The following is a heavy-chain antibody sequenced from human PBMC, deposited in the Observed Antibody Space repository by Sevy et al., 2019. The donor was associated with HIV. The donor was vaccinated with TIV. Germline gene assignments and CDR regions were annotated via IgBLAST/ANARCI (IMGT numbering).Heavy chain of an antibody. CDR1: GFSFDSYG. CDR2: ISGSGTRT. CDR3: ADGRAGHYDPDEIGYYFYYYNMDV. Sequence: GGSLRLSCAVSGFSFDSYGMTWVRQAPGKGLEWVSGISGSGTRTYYADSVKGRFSISRDNSKNRLYLQMNSLRSEDTAIYYCADGRAGHYDPDEIGYYFYYYNMDVWGKGTTVTVSS. J-gene: IGHJ6*03. V-gene: IGHV3-23*01. D-gene: IGHD3-22*01.